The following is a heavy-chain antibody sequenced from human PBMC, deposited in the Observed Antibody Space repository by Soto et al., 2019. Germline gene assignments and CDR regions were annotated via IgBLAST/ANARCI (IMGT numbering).Heavy chain of an antibody. CDR1: GFTFSNYD. V-gene: IGHV3-13*01. Sequence: GGSLRLSCAASGFTFSNYDMHWVRQGTAGDTYYPGSVKGRFTISRENVKNSLYLQMNSLRAEDTAVYYCARGGTPAILDYWGQGTLVTVSS. D-gene: IGHD2-15*01. CDR3: ARGGTPAILDY. J-gene: IGHJ4*02. CDR2: TAGDT.